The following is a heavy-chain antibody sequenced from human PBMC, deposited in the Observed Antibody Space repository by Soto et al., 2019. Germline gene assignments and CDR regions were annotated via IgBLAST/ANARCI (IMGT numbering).Heavy chain of an antibody. CDR3: ATGDYYDSSGYYWTY. J-gene: IGHJ4*02. CDR2: IIPIFGTA. CDR1: GGTFSSYA. Sequence: ASVKVSCKASGGTFSSYAISWVRQAPGQGLEWMGGIIPIFGTANYAQKFQGRVTITADESTSTAYMELSSLRSEDTAVYYCATGDYYDSSGYYWTYWSQGTLVTVSS. V-gene: IGHV1-69*13. D-gene: IGHD3-22*01.